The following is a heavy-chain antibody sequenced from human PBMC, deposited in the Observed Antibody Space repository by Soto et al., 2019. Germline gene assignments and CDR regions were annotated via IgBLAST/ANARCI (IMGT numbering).Heavy chain of an antibody. CDR2: IIPMFGTP. Sequence: SVKVSCKASGGTFRNYAIDWVRQAPGQGFEWLGGIIPMFGTPYYAQKFQDRVTITADISTTTAYMELSSLISDDTAVYYCARGTPTEYWGQG. CDR1: GGTFRNYA. J-gene: IGHJ4*02. CDR3: ARGTPTEY. V-gene: IGHV1-69*06.